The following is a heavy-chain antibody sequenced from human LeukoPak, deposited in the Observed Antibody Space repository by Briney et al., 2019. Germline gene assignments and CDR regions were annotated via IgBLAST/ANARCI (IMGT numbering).Heavy chain of an antibody. CDR2: IMPLSGAP. CDR3: ARERKSLLWVGELAY. V-gene: IGHV1-69*13. CDR1: GGPFSTSA. Sequence: GASVKVSCKASGGPFSTSAITWVRQVPGQGLEWMGGIMPLSGAPRYAHRFKGRVTITADESTTTAYMELSSLTSEDTAVYFCARERKSLLWVGELAYWGQGTLVTVSS. D-gene: IGHD3-10*01. J-gene: IGHJ4*02.